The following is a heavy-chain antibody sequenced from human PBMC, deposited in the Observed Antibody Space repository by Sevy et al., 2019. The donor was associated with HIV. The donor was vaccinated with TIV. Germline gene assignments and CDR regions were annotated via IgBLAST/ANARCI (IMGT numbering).Heavy chain of an antibody. CDR1: GYTFSDSGYY. D-gene: IGHD3-3*01. CDR3: ARESYDFWTGPVDYDYGMDV. V-gene: IGHV1-2*02. Sequence: ASVKVSCKASGYTFSDSGYYVHWVRQAPGQGLEWMGWINPKSGATNYAQKFQGRVTMTRDPSVSTANMELTRLTSDDTAVYYCARESYDFWTGPVDYDYGMDVWGQGTTVTVSS. J-gene: IGHJ6*02. CDR2: INPKSGAT.